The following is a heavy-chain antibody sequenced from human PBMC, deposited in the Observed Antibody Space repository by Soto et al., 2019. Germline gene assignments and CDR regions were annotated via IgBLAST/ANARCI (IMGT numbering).Heavy chain of an antibody. D-gene: IGHD3-22*01. CDR3: AREYYDSSGYYFAFDI. V-gene: IGHV1-3*01. CDR1: GYTFTSYA. J-gene: IGHJ3*02. CDR2: INAGNGNT. Sequence: ASVKVSCKASGYTFTSYAMHWVRQAPGQRLEWMGWINAGNGNTKYSQKFQGRVTITRDTSASTAYMELSSLRSEDTAVYYCAREYYDSSGYYFAFDIWGQGTMVNVSS.